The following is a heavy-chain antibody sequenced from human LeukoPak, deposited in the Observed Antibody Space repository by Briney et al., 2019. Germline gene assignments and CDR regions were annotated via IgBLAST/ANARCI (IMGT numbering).Heavy chain of an antibody. J-gene: IGHJ4*02. D-gene: IGHD3-10*01. Sequence: SETLSLTCAVSGYSISSGYYWGWIRQPPGKGLEWIGSIYHSGSTSYNPSLKSRVTISVDPSKNQFSLKLSSVTAADTAVYYCARDLGYGAGSWFDYWGQGTLVTVSS. CDR2: IYHSGST. CDR1: GYSISSGYY. V-gene: IGHV4-38-2*02. CDR3: ARDLGYGAGSWFDY.